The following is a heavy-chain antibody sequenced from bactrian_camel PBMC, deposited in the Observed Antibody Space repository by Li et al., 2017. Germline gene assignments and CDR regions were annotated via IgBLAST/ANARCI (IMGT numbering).Heavy chain of an antibody. V-gene: IGHV3S54*01. CDR1: GDTSRSKC. D-gene: IGHD3*01. CDR2: IYSGGGRI. Sequence: HVQLVESGGGSVQAGGSLRLSCVASGDTSRSKCMGWFRQAPGKEREAVAAIYSGGGRIYYGDSVKGRFTLSKDNAKKTVYLQMDSVKSEDTAMYYCARVADGGGHCVAAMPPWAKYQGQGTQVTVS. J-gene: IGHJ4*01.